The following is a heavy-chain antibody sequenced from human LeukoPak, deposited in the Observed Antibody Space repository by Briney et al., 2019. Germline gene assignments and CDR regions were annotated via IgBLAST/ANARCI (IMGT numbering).Heavy chain of an antibody. CDR1: GGSFSSYY. J-gene: IGHJ4*02. CDR2: INHSGAT. CDR3: ARERRGYSSSSFDY. V-gene: IGHV4-34*01. D-gene: IGHD6-6*01. Sequence: SETLSLTCAVYGGSFSSYYWNWIRQPPGKGLEWIAEINHSGATNYNPSLKSRVTISVDTSKNQFSLKLSSVTAADTAVYYCARERRGYSSSSFDYWGQGTLVTVSS.